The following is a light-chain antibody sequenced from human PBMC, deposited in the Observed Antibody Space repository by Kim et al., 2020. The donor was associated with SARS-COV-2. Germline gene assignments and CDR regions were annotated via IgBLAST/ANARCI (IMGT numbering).Light chain of an antibody. CDR1: QDIRQY. Sequence: DIQMTQSPSPLSASIGDRVTITCQASQDIRQYLSWYQQKPGKAPKLLIYDASNLETGVPSRFSGGGSGTHFTFTISSLQPEDFATYFCHLYADLPPYTFGPGTKVYIK. J-gene: IGKJ3*01. CDR2: DAS. CDR3: HLYADLPPYT. V-gene: IGKV1-33*01.